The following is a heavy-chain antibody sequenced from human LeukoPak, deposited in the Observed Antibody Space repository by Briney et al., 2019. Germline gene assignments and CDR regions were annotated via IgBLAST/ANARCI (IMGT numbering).Heavy chain of an antibody. J-gene: IGHJ5*02. D-gene: IGHD1-26*01. Sequence: PSETLSLTCTVSGGSISSSSYYWGWIRQPPGKGLEWIGSIYYSGSTYYNPSLKSRVTISVDTSKNQFFLKLSSVTAADTAVYYCARDGGGSYPWFDPWGQGTLVTVSS. CDR3: ARDGGGSYPWFDP. CDR2: IYYSGST. CDR1: GGSISSSSYY. V-gene: IGHV4-39*07.